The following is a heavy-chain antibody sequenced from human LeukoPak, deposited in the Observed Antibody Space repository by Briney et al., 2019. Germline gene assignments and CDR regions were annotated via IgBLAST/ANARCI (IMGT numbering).Heavy chain of an antibody. J-gene: IGHJ4*02. Sequence: GGSLTLSCEGSGFTFSSHCLHWVRQAPGKGLVWISNIRGDGGLFGYADSVKGRFTVSRDNAKNTLYLHMDSLRAEDTAVYYCARDEVGAPPIDYWGQGALVTVSS. CDR3: ARDEVGAPPIDY. D-gene: IGHD1-26*01. CDR2: IRGDGGLF. CDR1: GFTFSSHC. V-gene: IGHV3-74*01.